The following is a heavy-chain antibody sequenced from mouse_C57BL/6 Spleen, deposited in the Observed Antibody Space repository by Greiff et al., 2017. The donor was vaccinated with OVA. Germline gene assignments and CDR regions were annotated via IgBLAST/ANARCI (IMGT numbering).Heavy chain of an antibody. CDR1: GFTFSSYA. V-gene: IGHV5-4*01. Sequence: EVKVVESGGGLVKPGGSLKLSCAASGFTFSSYAMSWVRQTPEKRLEWVATISDGGSYTYYPDNVKGRFTISRDNAKNNLYLQMSHLKSEDTAMYYCARDTTVVARNAMGYWGQGTSVTVSS. J-gene: IGHJ4*01. D-gene: IGHD1-1*01. CDR3: ARDTTVVARNAMGY. CDR2: ISDGGSYT.